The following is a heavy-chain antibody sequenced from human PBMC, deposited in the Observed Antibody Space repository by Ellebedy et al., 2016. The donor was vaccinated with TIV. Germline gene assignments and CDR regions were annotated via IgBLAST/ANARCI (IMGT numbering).Heavy chain of an antibody. J-gene: IGHJ4*02. Sequence: PGGSLRLSCAVSGFTFNDHYMDRVRQAPGKGLEWVGRTRNNAKSFTPEYAESVKGRFTISRDDSKNSLYLQMNSLKIEDTAVYYWARGGSSSGWRSIDCWGQGTLVTVSS. D-gene: IGHD6-19*01. CDR1: GFTFNDHY. CDR3: ARGGSSSGWRSIDC. CDR2: TRNNAKSFTP. V-gene: IGHV3-72*01.